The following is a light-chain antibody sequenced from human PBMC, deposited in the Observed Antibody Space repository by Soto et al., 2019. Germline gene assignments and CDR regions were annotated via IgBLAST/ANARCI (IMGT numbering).Light chain of an antibody. V-gene: IGKV1-5*01. J-gene: IGKJ1*01. CDR3: PQFKSVTWT. Sequence: DNQLTLSLSTLSVIVGDIVTIPCRATQSISSWLGWYQQKPGKAPKLLIYDASRLESGVSSRFCGSRSGTEFILTINGLQPDDFATYFCPQFKSVTWTFCQGT. CDR2: DAS. CDR1: QSISSW.